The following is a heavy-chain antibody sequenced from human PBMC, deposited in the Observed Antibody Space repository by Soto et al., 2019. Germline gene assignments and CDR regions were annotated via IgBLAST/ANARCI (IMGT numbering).Heavy chain of an antibody. CDR3: AKTPMTAVVMDAFDI. CDR2: ISGSGIST. V-gene: IGHV3-23*01. J-gene: IGHJ3*02. Sequence: GSLRLSCAASGFTFSNYAMSWVRQAPGKGLEWVSAISGSGISTFYADSVKGRFTISRDNSKNTLYLLMTSLRAEDTAVYYCAKTPMTAVVMDAFDIWGQGTKVTV. D-gene: IGHD3-22*01. CDR1: GFTFSNYA.